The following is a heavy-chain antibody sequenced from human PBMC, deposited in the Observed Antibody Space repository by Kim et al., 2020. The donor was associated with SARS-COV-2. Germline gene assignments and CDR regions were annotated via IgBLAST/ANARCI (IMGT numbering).Heavy chain of an antibody. CDR3: TRGRGDDRIGIPDYYFDS. J-gene: IGHJ4*02. CDR2: TYYRSKWYD. Sequence: SQTLSLTCAVSGDNISRKNAAWNWVRQSPSRGLEWLGRTYYRSKWYDDYEVSVKNRINISPDTSKNQFSLHLNSVTPEDTAVYYCTRGRGDDRIGIPDYYFDSWGQGTLVTVSS. CDR1: GDNISRKNAA. D-gene: IGHD3-16*02. V-gene: IGHV6-1*01.